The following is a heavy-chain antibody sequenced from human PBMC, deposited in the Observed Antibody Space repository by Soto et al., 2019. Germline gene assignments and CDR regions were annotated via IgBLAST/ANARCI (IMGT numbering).Heavy chain of an antibody. CDR2: IYWDDEK. CDR1: GFSRSTMGVG. D-gene: IGHD6-6*01. J-gene: IGHJ3*02. V-gene: IGHV2-5*02. Sequence: QITLKESGPTVVKPTQTLTLTCIFSGFSRSTMGVGGGWISPPPGKSLEWLALIYWDDEKRYRPSLQSRLTLTRDISKTQVVLIMTDMDPVDTVTYYCAHRRARTAARDDAFDIWGQGTMVTISS. CDR3: AHRRARTAARDDAFDI.